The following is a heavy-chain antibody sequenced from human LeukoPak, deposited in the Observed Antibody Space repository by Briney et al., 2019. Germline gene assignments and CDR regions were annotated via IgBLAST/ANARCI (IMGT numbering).Heavy chain of an antibody. CDR2: IGDSGSAG. D-gene: IGHD4-23*01. CDR3: SRIKYGGNSGYHFDY. V-gene: IGHV3-23*01. Sequence: GGSLRLSCFASGFNFNYFAMGWVRQAPGKRLEWVSTIGDSGSAGSYADSVRGRFTISRDNSKNMVYLQMSSLRADDSAVYYCSRIKYGGNSGYHFDYWGQGTLVTVSS. J-gene: IGHJ4*02. CDR1: GFNFNYFA.